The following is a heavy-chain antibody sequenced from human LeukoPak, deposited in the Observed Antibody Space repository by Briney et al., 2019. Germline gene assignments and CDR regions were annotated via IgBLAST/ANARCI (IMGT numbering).Heavy chain of an antibody. D-gene: IGHD3-22*01. J-gene: IGHJ4*02. CDR2: ISGSGGST. CDR1: GFTFSSYA. CDR3: AKGGYYDSRGSPPVRRVVGYFDY. V-gene: IGHV3-23*01. Sequence: PGGSLRLSCAASGFTFSSYAMSWVRQAPGKGLEWVSAISGSGGSTYYADSVKGRFTISRDNSKKTLYLQMNSLRAEDTAVYYCAKGGYYDSRGSPPVRRVVGYFDYWAQGTLATVSS.